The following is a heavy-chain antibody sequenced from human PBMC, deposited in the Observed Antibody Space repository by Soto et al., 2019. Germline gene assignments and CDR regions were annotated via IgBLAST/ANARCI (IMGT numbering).Heavy chain of an antibody. CDR3: ARWGTTGGFDL. Sequence: QLQLVESGGGVVQPGTSLRLSCAASGFRFKSFVMHWVRQAPGKGRDWVAFTSYDGNNKDYGGSVKARFTVSRDNSQNTLHLQMDFLRPEDTALYYCARWGTTGGFDLWGQGTLVSVSS. CDR2: TSYDGNNK. J-gene: IGHJ4*02. D-gene: IGHD3-16*01. CDR1: GFRFKSFV. V-gene: IGHV3-30*19.